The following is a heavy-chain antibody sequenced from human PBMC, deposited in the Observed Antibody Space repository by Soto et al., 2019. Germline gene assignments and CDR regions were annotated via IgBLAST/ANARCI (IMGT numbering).Heavy chain of an antibody. CDR2: ILVGGST. Sequence: GGSLRLSCAVSGFICSSYDMSWVRQAPGEGLEWVSTILVGGSTHYEDSVKGRFTISRDTSKNTIYLQMNSLTAGDTAVYYCAKATATGGGAFEICGQGTMVTVSS. D-gene: IGHD2-8*02. V-gene: IGHV3-23*01. J-gene: IGHJ3*02. CDR1: GFICSSYD. CDR3: AKATATGGGAFEI.